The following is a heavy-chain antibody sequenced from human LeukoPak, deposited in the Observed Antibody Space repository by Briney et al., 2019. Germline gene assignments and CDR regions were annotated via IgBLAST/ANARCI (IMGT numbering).Heavy chain of an antibody. V-gene: IGHV1-18*01. CDR1: GYTLTELS. CDR2: ISAYNGNT. CDR3: ARDLGVTMVRGVMS. J-gene: IGHJ4*02. Sequence: GASVKVSCKVSGYTLTELSMHWVRQAPGQGLEWMGWISAYNGNTNYAQKLQGRVTMTTDTSTSTAYMELRSLRSDDTAVYYCARDLGVTMVRGVMSWGQGTLVTVSS. D-gene: IGHD3-10*01.